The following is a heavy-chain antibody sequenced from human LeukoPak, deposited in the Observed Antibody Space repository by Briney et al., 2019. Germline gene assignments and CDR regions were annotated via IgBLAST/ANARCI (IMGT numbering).Heavy chain of an antibody. CDR2: LYSGGTT. CDR3: ARPRRDGYNDAFDI. J-gene: IGHJ3*02. V-gene: IGHV3-53*01. Sequence: GGSLRLSCAASGFTVSSNYMSWVRQAPGKGLEWVSVLYSGGTTYYADSVKGRFTISRDNSKNTLYPQMNSLRAEDTAVYYCARPRRDGYNDAFDIWGQGTVVTVSS. D-gene: IGHD5-24*01. CDR1: GFTVSSNY.